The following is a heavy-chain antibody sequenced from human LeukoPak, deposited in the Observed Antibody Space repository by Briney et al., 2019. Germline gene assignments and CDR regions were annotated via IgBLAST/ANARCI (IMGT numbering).Heavy chain of an antibody. Sequence: SETLSLTCTVSGGSISSGGYYWSWIRQHPGKGLEWIGYIYYSGSTYYNPSLKSRVTISVNASKNQFSLKLSSVTAADTAVYYCARDTVTTKPQLSGYYYGMDVWGQGTTVTVSS. CDR3: ARDTVTTKPQLSGYYYGMDV. V-gene: IGHV4-31*03. D-gene: IGHD4-11*01. CDR1: GGSISSGGYY. J-gene: IGHJ6*02. CDR2: IYYSGST.